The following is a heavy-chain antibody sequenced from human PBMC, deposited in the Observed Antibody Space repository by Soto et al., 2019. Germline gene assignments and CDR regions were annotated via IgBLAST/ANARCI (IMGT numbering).Heavy chain of an antibody. D-gene: IGHD5-18*01. CDR2: INPSGGST. V-gene: IGHV1-46*01. Sequence: ASVKVSCKASGYTFTSYYMHWVRQAPGQGLEWMGIINPSGGSTSYAQKFQGRVTMTRDTSTSTVYMELSSLRSEDTAVYYCARGASLWPNTAMALVYFDYWGQGTLVTVSS. CDR3: ARGASLWPNTAMALVYFDY. CDR1: GYTFTSYY. J-gene: IGHJ4*02.